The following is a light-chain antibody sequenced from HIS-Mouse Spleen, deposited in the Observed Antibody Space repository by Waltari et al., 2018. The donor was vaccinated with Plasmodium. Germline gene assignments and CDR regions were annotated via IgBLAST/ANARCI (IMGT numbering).Light chain of an antibody. Sequence: DIQLTQSPSSLSASVGDRVTITCRASQSISSYLNGYQQKPGKAPKLLIYAASSLQSGVPSRFRGSGSGTDFTLTISSLQPEDFATYNGQQSYSTWTFGQGTKVEIK. V-gene: IGKV1-39*01. CDR3: QQSYSTWT. CDR1: QSISSY. J-gene: IGKJ1*01. CDR2: AAS.